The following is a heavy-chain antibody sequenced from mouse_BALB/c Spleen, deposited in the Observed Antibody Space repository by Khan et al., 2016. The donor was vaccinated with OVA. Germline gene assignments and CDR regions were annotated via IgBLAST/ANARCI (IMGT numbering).Heavy chain of an antibody. CDR1: GFSLTSYG. D-gene: IGHD1-1*01. J-gene: IGHJ3*01. V-gene: IGHV2-3*01. CDR3: ALYYYGRAWFAY. Sequence: VQLKQSGPGLVAPSQSLSITCTVSGFSLTSYGVGWVRQPPGKGLEWLGVIWGDGRTNYHSALISRLNINKDNSKSQVFLKLNSLQTDDTATYYCALYYYGRAWFAYWGQGTLVTVSA. CDR2: IWGDGRT.